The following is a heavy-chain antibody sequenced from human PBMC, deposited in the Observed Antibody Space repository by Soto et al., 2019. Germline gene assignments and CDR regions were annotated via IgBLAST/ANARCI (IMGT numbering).Heavy chain of an antibody. V-gene: IGHV3-30*18. CDR3: AKSPQAVAGYFDY. Sequence: QVQLVESGGGVVQPGRSLRLSCAASGFTFSSSGMHWVRQAPGKGLEWVAVTSFDGSSGYYADSVRGRVTISRDNSNNTLYLQMNSLRAEDTAVYYCAKSPQAVAGYFDYWGQGALVTVSS. J-gene: IGHJ4*02. CDR1: GFTFSSSG. D-gene: IGHD6-19*01. CDR2: TSFDGSSG.